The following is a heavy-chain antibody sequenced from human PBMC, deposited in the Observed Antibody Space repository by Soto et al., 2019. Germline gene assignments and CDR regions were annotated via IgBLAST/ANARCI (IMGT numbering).Heavy chain of an antibody. D-gene: IGHD6-13*01. Sequence: QVPLVQSGAEVKKPGASVKVSCKASGYTFTSYGISWVRQAPGQGLEWMGWISAYNGNTNYAQKLQGRVTMTTDTSTSTAYMELRSLRSDDTAVYYCARDRIFLAAAGYWYFDLWGRGTLVTVSS. V-gene: IGHV1-18*04. J-gene: IGHJ2*01. CDR1: GYTFTSYG. CDR3: ARDRIFLAAAGYWYFDL. CDR2: ISAYNGNT.